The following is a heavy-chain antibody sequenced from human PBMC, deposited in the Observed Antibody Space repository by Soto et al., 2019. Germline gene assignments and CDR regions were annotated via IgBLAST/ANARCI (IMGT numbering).Heavy chain of an antibody. V-gene: IGHV4-61*01. CDR3: AGSLMSTGSVDY. J-gene: IGHJ4*02. CDR2: IYFSGFT. Sequence: SETLSLTCIVSGGSVSSGTYYWSWIRQPPGKGLEWIGYIYFSGFTSYNPALKSRAILSVDTSKNQFSLKLSSVTAADTAVYYCAGSLMSTGSVDYWGQGTLVTVSS. D-gene: IGHD4-17*01. CDR1: GGSVSSGTYY.